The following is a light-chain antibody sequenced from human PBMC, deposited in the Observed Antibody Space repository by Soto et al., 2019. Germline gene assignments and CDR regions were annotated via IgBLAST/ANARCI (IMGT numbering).Light chain of an antibody. CDR3: QSYDSGLGGYV. Sequence: QSVLTQPPSLSGAPGQRVTISCTGSSSNIGAFYDVHWYQQLPGTAPKLLIYENTNRPSGVPDRFSGSKSGTSASLGITGLQAEDEADYYCQSYDSGLGGYVFGTGTKVTVL. CDR2: ENT. J-gene: IGLJ1*01. V-gene: IGLV1-40*01. CDR1: SSNIGAFYD.